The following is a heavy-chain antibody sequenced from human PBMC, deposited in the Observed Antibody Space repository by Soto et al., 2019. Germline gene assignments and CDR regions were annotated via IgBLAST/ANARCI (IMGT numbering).Heavy chain of an antibody. J-gene: IGHJ4*02. D-gene: IGHD6-19*01. CDR3: ARRQSHPEFAY. V-gene: IGHV4-39*01. CDR1: GGSISSSSYY. Sequence: PSETLSLTCTVSGGSISSSSYYWGWIRQPPGQGLEWLGTIYSLGNTYYNPSLKSRVTISVDKSKSQLFLKLSSVTAADTAVYYCARRQSHPEFAYWGQGTLVTVSS. CDR2: IYSLGNT.